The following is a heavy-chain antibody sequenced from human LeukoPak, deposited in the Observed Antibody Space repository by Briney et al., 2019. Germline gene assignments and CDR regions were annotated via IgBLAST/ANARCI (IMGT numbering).Heavy chain of an antibody. V-gene: IGHV4-39*01. J-gene: IGHJ5*02. Sequence: SETLSLTCTVSAGFISSSNSYWAWIRQPPGKGLEWIANIFYNGNTYYNPSLKSRVTISVDTSKNQFSLTLTSVTATDTAVYYCARLNKPGWFDPWGQETLVTVSS. CDR3: ARLNKPGWFDP. CDR1: AGFISSSNSY. CDR2: IFYNGNT. D-gene: IGHD1-14*01.